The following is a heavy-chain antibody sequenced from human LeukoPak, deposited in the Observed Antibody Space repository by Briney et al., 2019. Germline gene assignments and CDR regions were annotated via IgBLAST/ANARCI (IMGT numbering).Heavy chain of an antibody. CDR2: IYDSGST. V-gene: IGHV4-59*08. CDR3: ARALALGYYDSSGYYEYYFDY. Sequence: SETLSLTCTVSGVSISSYYWSWLGQAPPKGLDWMGWIYDSGSTNYNPSLKSRVNILVDPSKHQFSLKLRSVTAADTAVYYCARALALGYYDSSGYYEYYFDYWGQGTLVTVSS. D-gene: IGHD3-22*01. J-gene: IGHJ4*02. CDR1: GVSISSYY.